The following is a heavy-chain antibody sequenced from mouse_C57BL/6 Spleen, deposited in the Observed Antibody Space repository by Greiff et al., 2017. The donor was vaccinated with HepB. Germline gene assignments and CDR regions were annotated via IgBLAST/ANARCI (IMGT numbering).Heavy chain of an antibody. CDR3: ARDYRYAMDY. CDR1: GFTFSDYY. Sequence: DVQLVESEGGLVQPGSSMKLSCTASGFTFSDYYMAWVRQVPEKGLEWVANINYDGSSTYYLDSLKSRFIISRDNAKNILYLQMSSLKSEDTATYYCARDYRYAMDYWGQGTSVTVSS. J-gene: IGHJ4*01. D-gene: IGHD2-14*01. V-gene: IGHV5-16*01. CDR2: INYDGSST.